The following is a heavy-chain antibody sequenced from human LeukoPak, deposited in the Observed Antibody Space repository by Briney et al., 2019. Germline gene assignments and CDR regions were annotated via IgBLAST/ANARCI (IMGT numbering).Heavy chain of an antibody. Sequence: ASETLSLTCTVSGYSISSGFYWGWIRQPPGKGLEWIGSIFHSGSTYYTPSLKSRVTISVGTSKNQFSLKLSSVTAADTAVYYCARANYYDRSGYSRGAFDIWGQGTMVIVSS. CDR3: ARANYYDRSGYSRGAFDI. CDR2: IFHSGST. CDR1: GYSISSGFY. J-gene: IGHJ3*02. D-gene: IGHD3-22*01. V-gene: IGHV4-38-2*02.